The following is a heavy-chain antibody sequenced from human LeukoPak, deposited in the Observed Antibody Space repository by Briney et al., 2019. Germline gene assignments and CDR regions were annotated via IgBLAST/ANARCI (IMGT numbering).Heavy chain of an antibody. J-gene: IGHJ4*02. CDR1: GFPFSSYA. D-gene: IGHD3-22*01. V-gene: IGHV3-30*04. CDR2: VSYDGNSE. Sequence: PGGCLRLSCVASGFPFSSYAMHWVRPAPGKGLAWVALVSYDGNSEYYADSVKGRFTVSRDNSKGRLYRQMNSLSAEDTAVYYCVRLSHDSRGDYGFDYWGQGTLVTVSS. CDR3: VRLSHDSRGDYGFDY.